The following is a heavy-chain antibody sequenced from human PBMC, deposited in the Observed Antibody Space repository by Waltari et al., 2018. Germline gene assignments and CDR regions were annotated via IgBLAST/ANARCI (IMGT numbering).Heavy chain of an antibody. V-gene: IGHV3-48*03. CDR3: ARDSGSGFDP. J-gene: IGHJ5*02. Sequence: EVQLVESGGGLVQPGGSLSLSCAASGFTFSSYELNWVRQAPGKGLEWVSSISSSGSTIYYADAVKGRFTISRDNAKNSLYLQMNSLRAEDTAVYYCARDSGSGFDPWGQGTLVTVSS. D-gene: IGHD1-26*01. CDR1: GFTFSSYE. CDR2: ISSSGSTI.